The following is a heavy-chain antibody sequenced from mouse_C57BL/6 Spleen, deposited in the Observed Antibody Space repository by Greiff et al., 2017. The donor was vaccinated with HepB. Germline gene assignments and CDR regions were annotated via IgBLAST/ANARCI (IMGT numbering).Heavy chain of an antibody. CDR2: IDPEDGDT. V-gene: IGHV14-1*01. CDR3: TTYDAGYAMDY. CDR1: GFNIKDYY. D-gene: IGHD2-12*01. Sequence: DVKLQESGAELVRPGASVKLSCTASGFNIKDYYMHWVKQRPEQGLEWIGRIDPEDGDTEYAPKFQGKATMTADTSSNTAYLQLSSLTSEDTAVYYCTTYDAGYAMDYWGQGTSVTVSA. J-gene: IGHJ4*01.